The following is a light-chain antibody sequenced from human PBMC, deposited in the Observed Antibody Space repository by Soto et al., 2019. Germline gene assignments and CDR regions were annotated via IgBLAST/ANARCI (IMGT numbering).Light chain of an antibody. CDR2: GAS. V-gene: IGKV3-20*01. J-gene: IGKJ1*01. Sequence: ESVLPQSPGTLSLSPGERATLSCRASQSVTSRYVAWYQQKPGQAPRLLFFGASIRATGIPDRFSGSGSGTDFTLTINRLEPEDCAVYYCQQYGSSPGTFGKGTKVDIK. CDR3: QQYGSSPGT. CDR1: QSVTSRY.